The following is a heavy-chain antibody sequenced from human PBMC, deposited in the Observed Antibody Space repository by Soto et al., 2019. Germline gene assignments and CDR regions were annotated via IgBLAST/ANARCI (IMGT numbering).Heavy chain of an antibody. Sequence: EVQLVESGGGLVKPGGSLRLSCAASGFTFSHAWMSWVRQAPGKGLEWVGRIKSKTAGGTTDYAAPVKGRFTISRDDSKNTLYLQMNSLKTEDTAVYYCTTDKPNYDFWSGSPDFNDYWGQGTLVTVSS. CDR2: IKSKTAGGTT. CDR1: GFTFSHAW. V-gene: IGHV3-15*01. J-gene: IGHJ4*02. CDR3: TTDKPNYDFWSGSPDFNDY. D-gene: IGHD3-3*01.